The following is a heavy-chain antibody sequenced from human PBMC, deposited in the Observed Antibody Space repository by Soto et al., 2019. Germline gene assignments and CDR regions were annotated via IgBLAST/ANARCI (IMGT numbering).Heavy chain of an antibody. D-gene: IGHD3-22*01. J-gene: IGHJ6*02. CDR2: IYHSGST. CDR1: GGSISSSNW. V-gene: IGHV4-4*02. Sequence: PSETLSLTCAVSGGSISSSNWWSWVRQPPGKVLEWIGEIYHSGSTNYNPSLKSRVTISVDKSKNQFSLKLSSVTAADTAVYYCARDHYDSSGYNSDVWGQGTTVTVSS. CDR3: ARDHYDSSGYNSDV.